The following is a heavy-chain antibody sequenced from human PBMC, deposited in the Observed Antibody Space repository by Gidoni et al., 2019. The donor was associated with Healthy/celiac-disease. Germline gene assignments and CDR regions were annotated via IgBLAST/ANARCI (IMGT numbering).Heavy chain of an antibody. CDR2: IYYSGIT. D-gene: IGHD3-3*01. J-gene: IGHJ4*02. Sequence: QLQLQESGPGLVKPSETLSLTCTVSGGSISSSSYYWGWIRQPPGKGLEWIGSIYYSGITYYTPSLKSRVTISLDTSKNQFSLKLSSVTAADTAVYYCASPSPLRFFGWAFFDYWGQGTLVTVSS. CDR1: GGSISSSSYY. V-gene: IGHV4-39*01. CDR3: ASPSPLRFFGWAFFDY.